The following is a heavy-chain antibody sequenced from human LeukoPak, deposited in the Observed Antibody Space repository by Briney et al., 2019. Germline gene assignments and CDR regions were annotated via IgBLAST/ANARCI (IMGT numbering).Heavy chain of an antibody. Sequence: AGGSLRLSCAASGFTFSSYGMHWVRQAPGKGLEWVTFIRYDGSNKYYADSVRGRFTISRDNSKSTLYLQMNSLRPEDTAVYYCASPVITMVRGVIVYWGQGTLVTVSS. V-gene: IGHV3-30*02. D-gene: IGHD3-10*01. CDR3: ASPVITMVRGVIVY. CDR1: GFTFSSYG. CDR2: IRYDGSNK. J-gene: IGHJ4*02.